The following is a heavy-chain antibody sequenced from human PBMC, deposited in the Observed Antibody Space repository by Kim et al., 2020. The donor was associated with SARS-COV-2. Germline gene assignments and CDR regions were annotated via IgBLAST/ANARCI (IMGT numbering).Heavy chain of an antibody. Sequence: GGSLRLSCAASGFSFSDYYMTWIRQAPGKGLEWVAYISSSGSYVNYADSVKGRFTISRDNAKNSLYLQMSSLRAEDTALYYCARVPFGGLPAFYFDFWG. V-gene: IGHV3-11*01. J-gene: IGHJ4*01. CDR3: ARVPFGGLPAFYFDF. CDR2: ISSSGSYV. CDR1: GFSFSDYY. D-gene: IGHD3-10*01.